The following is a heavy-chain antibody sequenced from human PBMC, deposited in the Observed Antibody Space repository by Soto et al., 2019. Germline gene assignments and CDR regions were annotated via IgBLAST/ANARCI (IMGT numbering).Heavy chain of an antibody. V-gene: IGHV1-69*06. D-gene: IGHD3-22*01. CDR1: GGTFSSYA. CDR2: IIPIFGTA. J-gene: IGHJ4*02. Sequence: ASVKVSCKASGGTFSSYAISWVRQAPGQGLEWMGGIIPIFGTANYAQKFQGRVTITADKSTSTAYMELSSLRSEDTAVYYCASSVGGSSGYYCLFDYWGQGTLVTVSS. CDR3: ASSVGGSSGYYCLFDY.